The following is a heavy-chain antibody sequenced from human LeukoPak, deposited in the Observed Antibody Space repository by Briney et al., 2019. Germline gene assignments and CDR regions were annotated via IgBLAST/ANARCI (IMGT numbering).Heavy chain of an antibody. V-gene: IGHV1-18*01. CDR2: ISAYNGNT. CDR1: GYTFTSYD. Sequence: ASVKVSCKASGYTFTSYDISWLRQAPGQGREWMGRISAYNGNTNYAQKLQGRVTMTTDTSTRTAYIELRSLRSDDTAVYFCAREYYDYYEGFDYWGQGTLVTVSS. J-gene: IGHJ4*02. CDR3: AREYYDYYEGFDY. D-gene: IGHD3-22*01.